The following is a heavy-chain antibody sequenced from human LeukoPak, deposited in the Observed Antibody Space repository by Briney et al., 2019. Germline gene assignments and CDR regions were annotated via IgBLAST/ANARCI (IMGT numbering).Heavy chain of an antibody. V-gene: IGHV3-33*01. Sequence: GRSLRLSCAASGFTFSNFGMHWVRQPPGKGLEGVAIIWYDGSNYYHADSVKGRFTISRDNFKNTLYLQMNSLRVEDTAVYYCARGRGNPLSHFDYWGQGTWSPSPQ. CDR2: IWYDGSNY. CDR1: GFTFSNFG. J-gene: IGHJ4*02. CDR3: ARGRGNPLSHFDY. D-gene: IGHD1-14*01.